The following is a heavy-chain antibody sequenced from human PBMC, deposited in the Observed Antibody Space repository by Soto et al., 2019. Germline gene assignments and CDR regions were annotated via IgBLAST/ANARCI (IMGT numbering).Heavy chain of an antibody. V-gene: IGHV3-9*01. CDR2: ISWNSGSI. CDR3: AKDNYGGLIRVFDY. CDR1: GFTFDDYA. Sequence: GGSLRLSCAASGFTFDDYAMHWVRQVPGKGLEWVSGISWNSGSIDYADSVKGRFTISRDNAKNSLYLQMNSLRAEDTALYYCAKDNYGGLIRVFDYWGQGTLVTVSS. D-gene: IGHD3-10*01. J-gene: IGHJ4*02.